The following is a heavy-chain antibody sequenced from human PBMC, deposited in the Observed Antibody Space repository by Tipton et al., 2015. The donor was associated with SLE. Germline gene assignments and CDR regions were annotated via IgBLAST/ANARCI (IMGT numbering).Heavy chain of an antibody. V-gene: IGHV3-74*01. CDR2: ITSDGSST. Sequence: SLRLSCAASGFTIGDYWMFWVRQVPGKGLIWVSVITSDGSSTTYADSVRGRFTISRDNAKNTLYLQMNSLRAEDTAVYYCVSTFYGMDVWGQGTTVTVSS. CDR3: VSTFYGMDV. CDR1: GFTIGDYW. J-gene: IGHJ6*02. D-gene: IGHD3-16*01.